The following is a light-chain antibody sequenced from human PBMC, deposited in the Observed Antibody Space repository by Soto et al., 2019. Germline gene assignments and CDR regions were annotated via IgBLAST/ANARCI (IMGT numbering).Light chain of an antibody. CDR3: QQYGSSGT. V-gene: IGKV3-15*01. Sequence: ILITQSPATVSVSPGESATLSCRASQNIYYNVAWYQHRPGQAPRLLIYRASPRDPGVPARLSGSGSGTEFTLIISCLQSEDSGVYYCQQYGSSGTFGQGTKVDIK. CDR1: QNIYYN. J-gene: IGKJ1*01. CDR2: RAS.